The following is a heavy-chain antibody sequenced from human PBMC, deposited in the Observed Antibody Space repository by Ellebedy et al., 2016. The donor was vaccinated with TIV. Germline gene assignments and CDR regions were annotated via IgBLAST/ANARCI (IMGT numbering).Heavy chain of an antibody. CDR1: GGSFSGYY. Sequence: SETLSLTXAVYGGSFSGYYWSWIRQPPGKGLEWIGEINHSGSTNYNPSLKSRVTISVDTSKNQFSLKLSSVTAADTAVYYCARARIAARREYYYYMDVWGKGTTVTVSS. J-gene: IGHJ6*03. V-gene: IGHV4-34*01. D-gene: IGHD6-6*01. CDR3: ARARIAARREYYYYMDV. CDR2: INHSGST.